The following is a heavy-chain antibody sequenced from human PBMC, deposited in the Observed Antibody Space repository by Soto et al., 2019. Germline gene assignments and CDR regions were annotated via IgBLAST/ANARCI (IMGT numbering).Heavy chain of an antibody. D-gene: IGHD6-19*01. CDR1: GFTFTTAW. Sequence: PGGSLRLSCAASGFTFTTAWINWVRQPPGKGLEWVGRIRSKSDGGTTDFAAPVKGRFAISRDNSKHTVYLQMNSLRAEDTAVYYCAKDPVSRAVAGRGGHWGQGTLVTVSS. V-gene: IGHV3-15*07. CDR3: AKDPVSRAVAGRGGH. J-gene: IGHJ4*02. CDR2: IRSKSDGGTT.